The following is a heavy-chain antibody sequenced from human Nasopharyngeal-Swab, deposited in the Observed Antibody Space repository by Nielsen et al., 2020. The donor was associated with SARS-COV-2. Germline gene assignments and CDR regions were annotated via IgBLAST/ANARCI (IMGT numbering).Heavy chain of an antibody. Sequence: GGSLRLSCAASGFTFSDYYMSWIRQAPGKGLEWVSYISSSSSYTNYADSVKGRFTISRDNAKNSLYLQINSLRAEDTAVYYCARDRPDYDFWSGYSSYYYYYMDVWGKGTTVTVSS. CDR2: ISSSSSYT. CDR1: GFTFSDYY. V-gene: IGHV3-11*06. D-gene: IGHD3-3*01. J-gene: IGHJ6*03. CDR3: ARDRPDYDFWSGYSSYYYYYMDV.